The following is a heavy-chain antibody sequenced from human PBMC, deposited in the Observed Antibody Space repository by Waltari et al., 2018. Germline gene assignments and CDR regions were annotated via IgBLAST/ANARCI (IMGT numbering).Heavy chain of an antibody. CDR2: IWYDGSNK. Sequence: QVQLVESGGGVVQPGSSLSTSCAASGFTFSSYGMHWFRQAPGKGLEWVAVIWYDGSNKYYADSVKGRFTISRDNSKNTLYLQMNSLRAEDTAVYYCAREGGYSYGYPDYWGQGTLVTVSS. V-gene: IGHV3-33*01. CDR3: AREGGYSYGYPDY. D-gene: IGHD5-18*01. J-gene: IGHJ4*02. CDR1: GFTFSSYG.